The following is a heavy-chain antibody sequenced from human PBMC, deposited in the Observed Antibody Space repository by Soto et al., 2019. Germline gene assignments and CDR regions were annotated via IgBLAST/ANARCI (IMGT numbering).Heavy chain of an antibody. J-gene: IGHJ4*02. CDR2: IIPIFGTA. Sequence: GASVKVSCKASGGTFGSYAISWVRQSPGQGLEWMGGIIPIFGTANYAQKFQGRVTITADESTSTAYMELSSLRSEDTAVYYCARDGYSGYDPRVNFDYWGQGTLVTVSS. CDR3: ARDGYSGYDPRVNFDY. CDR1: GGTFGSYA. V-gene: IGHV1-69*13. D-gene: IGHD5-12*01.